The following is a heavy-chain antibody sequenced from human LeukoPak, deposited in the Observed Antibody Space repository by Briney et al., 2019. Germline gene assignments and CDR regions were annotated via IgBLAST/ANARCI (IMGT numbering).Heavy chain of an antibody. CDR2: LSYDGSNE. V-gene: IGHV3-30*18. CDR1: GFPFSSYG. J-gene: IGHJ4*02. D-gene: IGHD1-26*01. Sequence: GGSLRLSCAASGFPFSSYGMHWVRQAPGKGLEWVAVLSYDGSNEYYADSAKGRFTISRDNSKNTLSLQMNSLRAEDTAVYYCAKADSGRYYYFDDWGQGTLVTVSS. CDR3: AKADSGRYYYFDD.